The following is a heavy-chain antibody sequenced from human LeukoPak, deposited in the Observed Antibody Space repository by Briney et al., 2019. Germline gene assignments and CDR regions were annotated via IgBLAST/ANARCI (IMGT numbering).Heavy chain of an antibody. CDR1: GFTLRNFA. CDR3: AKDQQGGGWPENDH. V-gene: IGHV3-23*05. D-gene: IGHD6-19*01. Sequence: GGCLRLSCAASGFTLRNFAMSWVRQAPGKGLEWVASINNGGNAYYAPSLEDRFTISRDTSENTLSLQMNDLRAEDTARYYCAKDQQGGGWPENDHWGQGTLVAVSS. CDR2: INNGGNA. J-gene: IGHJ4*02.